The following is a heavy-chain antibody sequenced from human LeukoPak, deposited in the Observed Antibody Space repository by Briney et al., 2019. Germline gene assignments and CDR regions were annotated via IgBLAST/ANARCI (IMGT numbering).Heavy chain of an antibody. D-gene: IGHD7-27*01. V-gene: IGHV3-23*01. Sequence: GGSLRLSCVVSGFTFPTYAMTWVRQAPGKGLEWLSGVSPPGGGTYYADSVKGRFTISRDDSKNTLSLQMNSLRVEDTAVYYCARDLAWGAFDYWGQGTLVTVSS. CDR1: GFTFPTYA. CDR2: VSPPGGGT. J-gene: IGHJ4*02. CDR3: ARDLAWGAFDY.